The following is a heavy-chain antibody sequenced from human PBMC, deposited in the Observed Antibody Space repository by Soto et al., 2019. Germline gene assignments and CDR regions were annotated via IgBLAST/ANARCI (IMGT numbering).Heavy chain of an antibody. CDR1: GHTFNSYS. Sequence: QVQLVQSGTEVKKPGSSVKVSCKASGHTFNSYSINWVRQAPGQGLEWMGRIIPVLDITNLTHKFQGRVALTADRSTYTTYMDLSSLRSEDTAGYYCTRGDSWGYYGLDIWGQGTTVTVSS. V-gene: IGHV1-69*02. CDR3: TRGDSWGYYGLDI. CDR2: IIPVLDIT. D-gene: IGHD2-21*01. J-gene: IGHJ6*02.